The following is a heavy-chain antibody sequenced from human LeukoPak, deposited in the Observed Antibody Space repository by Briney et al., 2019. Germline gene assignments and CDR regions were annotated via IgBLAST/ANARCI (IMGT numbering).Heavy chain of an antibody. CDR1: GFIFSSYW. CDR2: IKQDGSEK. J-gene: IGHJ6*03. CDR3: AKDAYYYGSGSSIGAYYMDV. D-gene: IGHD3-10*01. V-gene: IGHV3-7*03. Sequence: GGSLRLSCAASGFIFSSYWMSWVRQAPGKGLEWVANIKQDGSEKYYVDSVKGRFTISRDNSKNTLYLQMNSLRAEDTAVYYCAKDAYYYGSGSSIGAYYMDVWGKGTTVTISS.